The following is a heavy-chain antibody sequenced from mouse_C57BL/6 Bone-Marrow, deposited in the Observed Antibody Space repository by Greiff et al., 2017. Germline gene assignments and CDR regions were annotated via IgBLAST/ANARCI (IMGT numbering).Heavy chain of an antibody. CDR3: ARQGFSHYYGYKGAMDY. D-gene: IGHD1-2*01. J-gene: IGHJ4*01. CDR1: GFTFSTYT. Sequence: EVKLMESGGGLVQPGGSLKLSCAASGFTFSTYTMSWVRQTPEKRLEWVAYISDGGGVTYYPDTVRGRFTISRDNAKNILSLQMSSLKSADTAMYYCARQGFSHYYGYKGAMDYCGQGTSVTVAS. V-gene: IGHV5-12-2*01. CDR2: ISDGGGVT.